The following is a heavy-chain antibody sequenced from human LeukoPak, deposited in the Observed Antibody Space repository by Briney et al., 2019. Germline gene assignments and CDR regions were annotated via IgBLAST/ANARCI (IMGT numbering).Heavy chain of an antibody. V-gene: IGHV3-7*01. CDR3: ARTSGTKLLRY. J-gene: IGHJ4*02. Sequence: GGSLRLSCAGSGFIFSNYWVTWIRQAPGKGLEWVGNIKQDGSERYYVDSVKGRFTISRDNARDSAYLQKDNLRAEDTAVYYCARTSGTKLLRYWGQGTLVTVSS. CDR2: IKQDGSER. D-gene: IGHD2-2*01. CDR1: GFIFSNYW.